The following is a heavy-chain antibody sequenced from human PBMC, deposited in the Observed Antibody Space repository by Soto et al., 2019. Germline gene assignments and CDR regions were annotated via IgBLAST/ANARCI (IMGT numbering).Heavy chain of an antibody. Sequence: GGSLRLSCAVSGFYFNSYGINWVRQAPGKGLEWVSSVSKSDYTYYSDSVKGRFTISRDNAKNSASLQMNSLRPEDTAVYYCAREDSIIIPAVSDFWGQGTLVTVSS. D-gene: IGHD2-2*01. J-gene: IGHJ4*02. CDR1: GFYFNSYG. CDR3: AREDSIIIPAVSDF. CDR2: VSKSDYT. V-gene: IGHV3-21*01.